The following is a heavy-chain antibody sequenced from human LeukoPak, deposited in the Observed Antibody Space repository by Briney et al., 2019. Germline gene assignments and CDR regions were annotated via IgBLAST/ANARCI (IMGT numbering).Heavy chain of an antibody. CDR2: ISSSGSTI. CDR1: GFTFSSYE. J-gene: IGHJ4*02. V-gene: IGHV3-48*03. Sequence: GGSLRLSCAASGFTFSSYEMNWVRQAPGKGLEWVSYISSSGSTIYYADSVKGRFTISRDYAKNSLYLQMNSLRAEDTAVYYCARESDYGDYPLGYWGQGTLVTVSS. D-gene: IGHD4-17*01. CDR3: ARESDYGDYPLGY.